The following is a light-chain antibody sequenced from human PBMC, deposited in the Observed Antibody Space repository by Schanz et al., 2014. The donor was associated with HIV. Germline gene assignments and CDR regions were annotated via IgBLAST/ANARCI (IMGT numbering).Light chain of an antibody. CDR1: QSISNSY. CDR3: QQYGSSPPWT. Sequence: EIVLTQSPGTLSLSPGERATLSCRASQSISNSYLAWYRQKPGQAPRILIYGASNRATGIPDRFSGSGSGTDFTLTISRLEPEDFAVYYCQQYGSSPPWTFGQGTKVEIK. V-gene: IGKV3-20*01. CDR2: GAS. J-gene: IGKJ1*01.